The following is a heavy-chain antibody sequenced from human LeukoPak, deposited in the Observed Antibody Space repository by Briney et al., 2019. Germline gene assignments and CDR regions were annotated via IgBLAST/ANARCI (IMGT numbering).Heavy chain of an antibody. J-gene: IGHJ4*02. CDR2: IYYTGST. CDR3: ARVGVEVELATFDY. Sequence: SETLSLTCTVSGGSITSYYWTRIRQPPGEGLEWIGYIYYTGSTNYNPSLKSRVTLSVDTSNNEVSLKLRSVTAADTAVYYCARVGVEVELATFDYWGRGTLVAVSS. V-gene: IGHV4-59*01. D-gene: IGHD5-24*01. CDR1: GGSITSYY.